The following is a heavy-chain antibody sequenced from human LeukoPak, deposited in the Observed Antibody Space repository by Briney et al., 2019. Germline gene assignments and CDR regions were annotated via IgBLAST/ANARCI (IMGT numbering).Heavy chain of an antibody. Sequence: GGSLRLSCAASGFTFSDYYMSWIRQAPGKGLEWVSISGSGGTTYYADSVKGRFTISRDNSKNTLYLQVNSLTAEDTAVYYSANSSYYFDSGADQNYFDFWGQGTLVTVSS. D-gene: IGHD3-22*01. V-gene: IGHV3-23*01. CDR3: ANSSYYFDSGADQNYFDF. CDR2: ISGSGGTT. CDR1: GFTFSDYY. J-gene: IGHJ4*02.